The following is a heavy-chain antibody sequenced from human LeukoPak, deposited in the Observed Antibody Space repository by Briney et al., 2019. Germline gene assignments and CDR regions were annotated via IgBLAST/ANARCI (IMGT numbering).Heavy chain of an antibody. CDR1: GFTFSSYS. V-gene: IGHV3-21*01. J-gene: IGHJ6*03. CDR2: ISSSSSYI. D-gene: IGHD2-2*02. Sequence: GGSLRLSCAASGFTFSSYSMNWVRQAPGKGLEWVSSISSSSSYIYYADSVKGRFTISRDNAKNSLYLQMNSLRAEDTAVYYCARGRLPRPDNIVVEPAAISPPYYYYYMDVWGKGTTVTVSS. CDR3: ARGRLPRPDNIVVEPAAISPPYYYYYMDV.